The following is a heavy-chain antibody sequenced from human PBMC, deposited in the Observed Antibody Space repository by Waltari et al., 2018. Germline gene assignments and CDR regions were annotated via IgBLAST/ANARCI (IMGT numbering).Heavy chain of an antibody. Sequence: EMQLLESGGALVQPGGSLRLTCAASVFPFRTSTMNWVRQAPGKGLEWVAVLTASGLMDYGDSVKGRFIISRDNSKNTLYLEMYRLRVEDTARYYCAKDEGARLAPTFGMDAWGQGTTVIVSS. CDR1: VFPFRTST. V-gene: IGHV3-23*01. CDR2: LTASGLM. CDR3: AKDEGARLAPTFGMDA. J-gene: IGHJ6*02. D-gene: IGHD6-6*01.